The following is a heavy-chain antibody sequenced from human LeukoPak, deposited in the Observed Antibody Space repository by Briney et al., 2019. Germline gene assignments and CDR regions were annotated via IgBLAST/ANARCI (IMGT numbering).Heavy chain of an antibody. D-gene: IGHD3-3*01. CDR1: GDSISSGDYY. V-gene: IGHV4-30-4*08. J-gene: IGHJ4*02. CDR3: ARHPPRWIRFLESSPDY. CDR2: INYSGST. Sequence: SETLSLTCTVSGDSISSGDYYWTWIRQPPGKGLEWIGYINYSGSTYYNPSLKSRVTISVDMSKNQFSLKLSSVTAADTAVYYCARHPPRWIRFLESSPDYWGQGTLVTVSS.